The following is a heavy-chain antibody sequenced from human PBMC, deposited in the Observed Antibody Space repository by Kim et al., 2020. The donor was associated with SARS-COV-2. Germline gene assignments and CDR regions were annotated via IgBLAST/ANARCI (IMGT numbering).Heavy chain of an antibody. V-gene: IGHV1-18*01. D-gene: IGHD3-10*01. Sequence: ASVKVSCKASGYTFTSYGISWVRQAPGQGLEWMGWISAYNGNTNYAQKLQGRVTMTTDTSTSTAYMELRSLRSDDTAVYYCARLGITMVQGADFDYWGQGTLVTVSS. CDR3: ARLGITMVQGADFDY. CDR2: ISAYNGNT. J-gene: IGHJ4*02. CDR1: GYTFTSYG.